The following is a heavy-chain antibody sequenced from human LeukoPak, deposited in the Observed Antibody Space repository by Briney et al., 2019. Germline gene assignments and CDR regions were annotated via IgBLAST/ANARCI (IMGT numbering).Heavy chain of an antibody. V-gene: IGHV3-7*01. CDR1: GFTFGSYW. J-gene: IGHJ4*02. CDR3: AREGRGYKVAKFDY. D-gene: IGHD3-22*01. Sequence: PGGSLRLSSAASGFTFGSYWMSWVRQAPGKGLEWVANIKQDGSEKYYVDSVKGRFTISRDNAKNSLYLQMNSLRAEDTAVYYCAREGRGYKVAKFDYWGQGTLVTVSS. CDR2: IKQDGSEK.